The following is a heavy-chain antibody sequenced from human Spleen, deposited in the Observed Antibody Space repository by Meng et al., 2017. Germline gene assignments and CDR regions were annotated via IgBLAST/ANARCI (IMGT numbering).Heavy chain of an antibody. V-gene: IGHV3-30*04. D-gene: IGHD6-13*01. Sequence: GESLKISCAASGFTFSSYAMHWVRQAPGKGLEWVAVISYDGSNKYYADSVKGRFTISRDNSKNTLYLQMNSLRAEDTAVYYCARCSLHGDSWPSIAAAGTLFDYWGQGTLVTVSS. CDR1: GFTFSSYA. CDR2: ISYDGSNK. J-gene: IGHJ4*02. CDR3: ARCSLHGDSWPSIAAAGTLFDY.